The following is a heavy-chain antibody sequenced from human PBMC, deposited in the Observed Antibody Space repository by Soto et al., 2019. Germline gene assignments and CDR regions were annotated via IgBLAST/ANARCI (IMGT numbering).Heavy chain of an antibody. Sequence: QVQLVQSGPEVRKPGASVKVSCKASGYTFTNYGINWVRQAPGQGLEWMGWVSAYNGERSYAQKVQDRITMTTDTPTSTAYIELRTLRSDDTAVYCCARGSSTPASGYYWGQRTLVTVSS. D-gene: IGHD2-2*01. CDR1: GYTFTNYG. CDR3: ARGSSTPASGYY. V-gene: IGHV1-18*01. J-gene: IGHJ4*02. CDR2: VSAYNGER.